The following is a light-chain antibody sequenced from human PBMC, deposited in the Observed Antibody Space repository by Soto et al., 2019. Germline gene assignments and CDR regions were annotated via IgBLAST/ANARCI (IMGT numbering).Light chain of an antibody. Sequence: DIQMTQSPSSLSASVGDRVTITCRASQSISNYLNWYQQKPGKAPKLLVFSASYLQGGVTSRFSGSGSGTDFTLTISSLQPEDVATYSCQQSYNMPRTFGQGTKVEI. J-gene: IGKJ1*01. CDR3: QQSYNMPRT. CDR2: SAS. V-gene: IGKV1-39*01. CDR1: QSISNY.